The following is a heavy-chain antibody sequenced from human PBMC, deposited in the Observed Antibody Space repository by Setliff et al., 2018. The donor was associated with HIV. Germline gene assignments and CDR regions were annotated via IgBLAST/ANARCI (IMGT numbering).Heavy chain of an antibody. CDR2: IDHRGRP. V-gene: IGHV4-34*01. CDR1: GGSFSDYY. D-gene: IGHD6-13*01. J-gene: IGHJ6*03. Sequence: SETLSLTCGIYGGSFSDYYWSWIRQPPGKGLEWIGEIDHRGRPKYNPSLNSRVTMSVDKSRNQFSLKVSSVTAADTAVYYCARVSCSSWYSIPRYYYYSMDVWGNGTTGTVSS. CDR3: ARVSCSSWYSIPRYYYYSMDV.